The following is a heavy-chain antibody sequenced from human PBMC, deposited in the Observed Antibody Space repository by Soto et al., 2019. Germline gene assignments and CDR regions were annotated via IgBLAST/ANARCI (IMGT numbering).Heavy chain of an antibody. CDR3: ARHAASSGPTFAY. D-gene: IGHD3-22*01. V-gene: IGHV4-39*01. CDR2: IYYSGST. J-gene: IGHJ4*02. Sequence: SETLSLTCTVSGGSISSSSYYWGWIRQPPGKGLEWIGSIYYSGSTYYNPSLKSRVTISVDTSKNQFSLKLSSVTAADTAVYYCARHAASSGPTFAYWGQGTLVTVSS. CDR1: GGSISSSSYY.